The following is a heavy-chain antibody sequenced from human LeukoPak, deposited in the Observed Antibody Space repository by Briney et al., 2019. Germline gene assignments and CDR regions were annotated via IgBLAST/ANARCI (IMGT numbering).Heavy chain of an antibody. CDR1: GYSISSGYF. Sequence: PSETLSLTCTVSGYSISSGYFWGWIRQPPGKGLEWIGSVYHSGSTYYNPSLKSRVTISVDTSKNQFSLKLSSVTAADTAVYYCARGIAAAPERSFDIWGQGTMVTVSS. V-gene: IGHV4-38-2*02. J-gene: IGHJ3*02. CDR2: VYHSGST. D-gene: IGHD6-13*01. CDR3: ARGIAAAPERSFDI.